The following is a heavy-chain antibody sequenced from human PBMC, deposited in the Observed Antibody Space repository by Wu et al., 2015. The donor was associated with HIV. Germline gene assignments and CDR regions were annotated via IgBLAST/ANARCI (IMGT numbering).Heavy chain of an antibody. D-gene: IGHD3-3*01. CDR3: ARGTVFGLGSSVEYYHYMDV. CDR2: MNPNSANT. J-gene: IGHJ6*03. Sequence: QVQLVQSGAEVKEPGASVKVSCKASGYIFTSYDINWVRQASGQGLEWMGWMNPNSANTGATQKFLGRVTFSRDTSTRTAYMELSSLRSEDTAIYYCARGTVFGLGSSVEYYHYMDVWGNGTTVTVSS. CDR1: GYIFTSYD. V-gene: IGHV1-8*01.